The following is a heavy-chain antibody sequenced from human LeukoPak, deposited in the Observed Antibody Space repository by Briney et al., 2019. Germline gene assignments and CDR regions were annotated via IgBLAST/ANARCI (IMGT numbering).Heavy chain of an antibody. Sequence: SETLSLTCTVSGGSISSYYWSWIRQPPGKGLEWIGYIYYSGSTNYNPSLKSRVTISVDTSKNQFSLKLSSVTAADTAVYYCATVNRRDGYNSHFDYWGQGTLDTVSS. CDR1: GGSISSYY. V-gene: IGHV4-59*08. D-gene: IGHD5-24*01. J-gene: IGHJ4*02. CDR2: IYYSGST. CDR3: ATVNRRDGYNSHFDY.